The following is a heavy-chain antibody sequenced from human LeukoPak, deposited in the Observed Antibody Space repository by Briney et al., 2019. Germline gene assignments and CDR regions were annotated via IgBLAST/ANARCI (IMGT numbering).Heavy chain of an antibody. CDR3: VRESSGWNYYYYLDV. Sequence: PGGSLRLSCAASGFTFGSYAMHWVRQAPGKGLEWVSVISWNSGSIGYADSVKGRFTISRDNAKNSLYLQMNSLRAEDTAVYYCVRESSGWNYYYYLDVRGKGNTVTMSS. J-gene: IGHJ6*03. D-gene: IGHD6-19*01. V-gene: IGHV3-9*01. CDR2: ISWNSGSI. CDR1: GFTFGSYA.